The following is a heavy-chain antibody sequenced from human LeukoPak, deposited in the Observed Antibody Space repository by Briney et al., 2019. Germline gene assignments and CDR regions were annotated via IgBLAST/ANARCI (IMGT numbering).Heavy chain of an antibody. CDR2: IIPIFGTA. CDR1: GGTFSSYA. V-gene: IGHV1-69*05. CDR3: ARDYYDSSGYYAFDI. Sequence: SVKVSCKASGGTFSSYAISWVRQAPGQGLECIGRIIPIFGTANYAQKFQGRVTITTDESTSTAYMELSSLRSEDTAVYYCARDYYDSSGYYAFDIWGQGTMVTVSS. D-gene: IGHD3-22*01. J-gene: IGHJ3*02.